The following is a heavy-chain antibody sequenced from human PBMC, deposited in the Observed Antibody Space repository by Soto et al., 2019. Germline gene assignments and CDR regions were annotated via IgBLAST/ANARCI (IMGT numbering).Heavy chain of an antibody. D-gene: IGHD4-17*01. J-gene: IGHJ4*02. V-gene: IGHV4-39*01. Sequence: SETLSLTCTVSGGSISGTSYYWGWIRQPPGKGLEWIGSFYYSGNTYYNPSLKSRVTISVDTSKNQFSLKLSSVTAADTAVYYCARTFDYGSNSPFDYWGQGTLVTVSS. CDR2: FYYSGNT. CDR1: GGSISGTSYY. CDR3: ARTFDYGSNSPFDY.